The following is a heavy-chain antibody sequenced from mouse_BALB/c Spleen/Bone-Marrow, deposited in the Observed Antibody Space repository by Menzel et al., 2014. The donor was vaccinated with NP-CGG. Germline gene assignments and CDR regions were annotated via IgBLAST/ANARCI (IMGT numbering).Heavy chain of an antibody. CDR1: GFSLADCG. Sequence: VMLVESGPGLVAPSQSLSITCTVSGFSLADCGVSWIRQPPGKGLEWLGVIWGGGSTYYNSALKSRLSISKDNSKSQVFLKMNSLQTDDTAMYYCARIYFDFDGFAYWGQGTLVTVSA. D-gene: IGHD2-4*01. V-gene: IGHV2-6-5*01. J-gene: IGHJ3*01. CDR3: ARIYFDFDGFAY. CDR2: IWGGGST.